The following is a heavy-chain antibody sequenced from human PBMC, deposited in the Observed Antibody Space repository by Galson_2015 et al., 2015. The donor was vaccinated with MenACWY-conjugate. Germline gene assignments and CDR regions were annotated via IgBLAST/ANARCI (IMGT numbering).Heavy chain of an antibody. Sequence: ETLSLTCAVSGSSISSGYYWGWIRQPPGKGLEWIGSIYHSGSTYYNPSLKSRVTISVDTSKNQFSLKLRSVTAADTAVYYCARENRITFGGVIVGVYNWFDPWGQGTLVTVSS. D-gene: IGHD3-16*02. CDR1: GSSISSGYY. J-gene: IGHJ5*02. CDR3: ARENRITFGGVIVGVYNWFDP. CDR2: IYHSGST. V-gene: IGHV4-38-2*02.